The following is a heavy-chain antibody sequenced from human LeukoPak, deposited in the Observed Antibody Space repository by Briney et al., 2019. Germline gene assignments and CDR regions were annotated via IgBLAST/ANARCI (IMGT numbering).Heavy chain of an antibody. J-gene: IGHJ5*02. D-gene: IGHD3-3*01. CDR1: GFTVSSNY. Sequence: LGRSLRLSCAASGFTVSSNYMSWVRQAPGKGLEWVSVIYSGGSTYYADSVKGRFTISRDNSKNTLYLQMNSLRAEDTAVYYCARDPVRSRPGTWGQGTLVTVSS. V-gene: IGHV3-53*01. CDR3: ARDPVRSRPGT. CDR2: IYSGGST.